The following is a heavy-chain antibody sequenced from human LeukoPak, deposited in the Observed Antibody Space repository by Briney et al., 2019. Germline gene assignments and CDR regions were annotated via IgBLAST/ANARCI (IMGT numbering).Heavy chain of an antibody. J-gene: IGHJ4*02. CDR1: GITFSSYE. V-gene: IGHV3-48*03. Sequence: GGSLRLSRVVSGITFSSYEMNWVRQAPGKGLEWVSYISTSGSTIYYADSVKGRFTISRDNAKNSLYLQMNGLRAEDTAIYYCASPQWLAFWGQGTLVTVSS. D-gene: IGHD6-19*01. CDR3: ASPQWLAF. CDR2: ISTSGSTI.